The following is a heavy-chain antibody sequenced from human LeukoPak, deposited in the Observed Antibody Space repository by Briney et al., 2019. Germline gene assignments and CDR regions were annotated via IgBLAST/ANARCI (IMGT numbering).Heavy chain of an antibody. V-gene: IGHV3-15*01. CDR3: TTGYSYGYVGY. CDR2: IKSKTDGGTT. D-gene: IGHD5-18*01. Sequence: GGSLRLSCAASGFTFSNAWTSWVRQAPGKGLEWVGRIKSKTDGGTTDYAAPVKGRFTISRDDSKNTLYLQMNSLKTEDTAVYYCTTGYSYGYVGYWGQGTLVTVSS. CDR1: GFTFSNAW. J-gene: IGHJ4*02.